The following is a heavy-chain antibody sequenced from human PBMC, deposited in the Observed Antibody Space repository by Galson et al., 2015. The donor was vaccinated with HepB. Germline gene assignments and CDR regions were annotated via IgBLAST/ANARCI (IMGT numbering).Heavy chain of an antibody. CDR3: ARDALYYYDSSGYYDY. Sequence: SVKVSCRASGYTFTGYYMHWVRQAPGQGLEWMGWINPNSGGTNYAQKFQGRVTMTRDTSISTAYMELSRLRSDDTAVYYCARDALYYYDSSGYYDYWGQGTLVTVSS. V-gene: IGHV1-2*02. CDR2: INPNSGGT. CDR1: GYTFTGYY. J-gene: IGHJ4*02. D-gene: IGHD3-22*01.